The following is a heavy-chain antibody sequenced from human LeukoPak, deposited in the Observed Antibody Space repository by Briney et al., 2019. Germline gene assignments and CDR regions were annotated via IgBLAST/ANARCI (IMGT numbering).Heavy chain of an antibody. CDR2: ISYDGSNK. CDR1: GFTFSSYE. Sequence: GGSLRLSCAASGFTFSSYEMNWVRQAPGKGLEWVAVISYDGSNKYYGDTVKGRFTISRDNSKKTLYLQMNSLRADDTAVYYCAKESLRPHYYYMDVWGKGTTVTVSS. V-gene: IGHV3-30*18. CDR3: AKESLRPHYYYMDV. D-gene: IGHD6-6*01. J-gene: IGHJ6*03.